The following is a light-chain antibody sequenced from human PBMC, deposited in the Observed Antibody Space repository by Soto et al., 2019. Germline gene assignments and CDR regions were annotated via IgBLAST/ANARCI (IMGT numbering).Light chain of an antibody. CDR3: SSYAGSNNLV. CDR2: DVS. Sequence: QSVLTQPPSASGSPGQSVTISCTGTSSDVGGYNYVSWYQQHPGKAPKLMIYDVSKRPSGVPDRFSGSKSGNTASLTVSGLKAEDEADYYCSSYAGSNNLVFGGGTKLTVL. J-gene: IGLJ2*01. CDR1: SSDVGGYNY. V-gene: IGLV2-8*01.